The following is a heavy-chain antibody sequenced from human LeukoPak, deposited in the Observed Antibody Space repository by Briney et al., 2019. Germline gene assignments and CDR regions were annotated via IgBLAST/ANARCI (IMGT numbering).Heavy chain of an antibody. D-gene: IGHD3-22*01. J-gene: IGHJ4*02. V-gene: IGHV3-21*01. Sequence: PGGSLRLSCAASGFTFSSYSMHWVRQAPGKGLEWVSSISSSSSYIYYADSVKGRFTISRDNAKNTLYLQMNSLRAEDTAVYYCAKESGGRGGYYGYWGQGTLVTVSS. CDR3: AKESGGRGGYYGY. CDR2: ISSSSSYI. CDR1: GFTFSSYS.